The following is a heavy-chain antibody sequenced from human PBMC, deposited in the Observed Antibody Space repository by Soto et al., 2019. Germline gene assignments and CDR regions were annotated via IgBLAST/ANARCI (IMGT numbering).Heavy chain of an antibody. D-gene: IGHD2-2*01. CDR2: IIPAFGTA. V-gene: IGHV1-69*06. J-gene: IGHJ4*02. Sequence: SVKVSCKTSGGTFNSYLIDWVRQAPGQGLEWMGGIIPAFGTAKYAQKFQGRVTITADKSTTTAYMELRTLTSEDTAVYYCARGLDQPPVGLYFDTWGQGTLVTVAS. CDR1: GGTFNSYL. CDR3: ARGLDQPPVGLYFDT.